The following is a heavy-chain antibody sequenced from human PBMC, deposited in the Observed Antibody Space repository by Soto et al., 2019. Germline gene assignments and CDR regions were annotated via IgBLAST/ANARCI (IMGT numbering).Heavy chain of an antibody. V-gene: IGHV1-69*02. Sequence: ASVKVSCKASVGTFSSYTISWLRQAPGQGLEWMGRIIPILGIANYAQKFQGRVTITADKSTSTAYMELSSLRSEDTAVYYCASSLLGYCSGGSCYYYYYGMDVWGQGTMVTVSS. D-gene: IGHD2-15*01. CDR2: IIPILGIA. CDR1: VGTFSSYT. CDR3: ASSLLGYCSGGSCYYYYYGMDV. J-gene: IGHJ6*02.